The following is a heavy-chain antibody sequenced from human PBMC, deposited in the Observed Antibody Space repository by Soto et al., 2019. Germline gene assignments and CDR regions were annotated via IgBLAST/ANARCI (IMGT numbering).Heavy chain of an antibody. J-gene: IGHJ4*02. Sequence: QLQLQESGPGLVKPSETLSLTCTVSGGSISSSGYYWGWIRQPPGKGLEWIGSIYYSGSTYYNPSLKSRVTISVDTSKNQFSLNLSSVTATDTAVYYCARHDDYDYIRGSYRSFDYWGQGTLVTVSS. D-gene: IGHD3-16*02. CDR2: IYYSGST. CDR1: GGSISSSGYY. V-gene: IGHV4-39*01. CDR3: ARHDDYDYIRGSYRSFDY.